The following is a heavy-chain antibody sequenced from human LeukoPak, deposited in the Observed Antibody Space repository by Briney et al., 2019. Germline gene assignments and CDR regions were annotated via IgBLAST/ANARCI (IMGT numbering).Heavy chain of an antibody. CDR2: IYYSGST. CDR1: GDSTSSGGNY. D-gene: IGHD5-12*01. J-gene: IGHJ4*02. V-gene: IGHV4-31*03. CDR3: ARWGNSGYASGYFDY. Sequence: PSGTLSLTCTVSGDSTSSGGNYWSWLRQHPGKGLEWIGYIYYSGSTYYNPSLKSRLTISVDTSKNHFSLKLSSVTAADTAMYYCARWGNSGYASGYFDYWGQGTLVTVSS.